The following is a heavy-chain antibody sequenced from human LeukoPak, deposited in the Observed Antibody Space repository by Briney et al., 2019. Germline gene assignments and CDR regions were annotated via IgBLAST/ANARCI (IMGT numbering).Heavy chain of an antibody. V-gene: IGHV3-74*01. CDR1: GFTFSSYW. J-gene: IGHJ6*03. D-gene: IGHD3-9*01. CDR3: ARVNDLRYFDWLPDYYYYYMDV. CDR2: INSDGSST. Sequence: GGSLRLSCAASGFTFSSYWMHWVRQAPGKGLVWVSRINSDGSSTSYADSVKGRFTISRDNAKNTLYLQMSSLRAEDTAVYYCARVNDLRYFDWLPDYYYYYMDVWGKGTTVTVSS.